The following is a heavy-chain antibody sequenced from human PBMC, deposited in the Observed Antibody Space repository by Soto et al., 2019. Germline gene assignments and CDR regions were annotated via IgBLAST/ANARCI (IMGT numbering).Heavy chain of an antibody. CDR3: AKGADSSGWYAFDI. V-gene: IGHV3-30*18. CDR2: ISYDGSNK. J-gene: IGHJ3*02. CDR1: GFTFSSYG. D-gene: IGHD6-19*01. Sequence: GGSLRLSCAASGFTFSSYGMHWVRQAPGKGLEWVAVISYDGSNKYYADSVKGRFTISRDNSKNTLYLQMNSLRAEDTAVYYCAKGADSSGWYAFDIWGQGTMVTVSS.